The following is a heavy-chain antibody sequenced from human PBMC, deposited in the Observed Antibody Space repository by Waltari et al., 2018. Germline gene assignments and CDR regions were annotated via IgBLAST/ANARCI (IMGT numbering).Heavy chain of an antibody. V-gene: IGHV3-21*01. CDR3: ARDLEYGSGWYEY. J-gene: IGHJ4*02. CDR2: ISSSSTYI. CDR1: GFTFSTYS. Sequence: EVQPVESGGGLVKPGGSLRLSCAASGFTFSTYSMNWVSQAPGKVLEWVSSISSSSTYIYYADSLKGRFTISRDNAKNSLYLQMNNLRAEDTAVYYCARDLEYGSGWYEYWGQGILVTVSS. D-gene: IGHD6-19*01.